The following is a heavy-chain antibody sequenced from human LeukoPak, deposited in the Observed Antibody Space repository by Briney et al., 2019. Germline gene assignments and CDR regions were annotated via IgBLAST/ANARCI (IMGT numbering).Heavy chain of an antibody. CDR2: LYPGDSDT. J-gene: IGHJ4*02. Sequence: GESLKISCKSSGFNFTSYWIGWVRQMPGKGLEWLGILYPGDSDTRYSPPFQGQVTISADKSISTAYLQWSSLQASDTAIYYCARGYYGSSGFDYWGQGTLVTVSS. V-gene: IGHV5-51*01. D-gene: IGHD3-10*01. CDR1: GFNFTSYW. CDR3: ARGYYGSSGFDY.